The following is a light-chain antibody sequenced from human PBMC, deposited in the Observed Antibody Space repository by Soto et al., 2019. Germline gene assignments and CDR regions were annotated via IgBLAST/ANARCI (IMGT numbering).Light chain of an antibody. J-gene: IGLJ1*01. Sequence: QSALTQPASVSGSPGQSITISCTETSSDVGGYNYVSWYQQHPGTAPKLMIYEVSDRPSGVSNRFSGSKSGNTASLTISGLQAEDEADYYCSSYTGSSTQVFGTGTKVTVL. CDR2: EVS. CDR3: SSYTGSSTQV. V-gene: IGLV2-14*01. CDR1: SSDVGGYNY.